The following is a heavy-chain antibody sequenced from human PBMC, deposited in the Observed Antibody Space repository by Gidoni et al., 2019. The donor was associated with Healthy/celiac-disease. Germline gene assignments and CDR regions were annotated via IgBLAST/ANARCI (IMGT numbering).Heavy chain of an antibody. J-gene: IGHJ5*02. Sequence: PPFQGHVTISADKSISTAYLQWSSLKASDTAMYYCARIAAGIFSWFDPWGQGTLVTVSS. CDR3: ARIAAGIFSWFDP. D-gene: IGHD6-13*01. V-gene: IGHV5-10-1*01.